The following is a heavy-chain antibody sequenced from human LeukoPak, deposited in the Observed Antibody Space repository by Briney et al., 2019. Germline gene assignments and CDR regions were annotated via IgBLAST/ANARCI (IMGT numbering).Heavy chain of an antibody. J-gene: IGHJ4*02. CDR3: ARDQEGFDY. Sequence: GASVKVSCKASGYTFTSYYIHWVRQAPGQGLEWMGMIYPRDGSTSYAQKFQGRVTVTRDTSTSTVHMELSGLRSEDTAVYYCARDQEGFDYWGQGTLVTVSS. V-gene: IGHV1-46*01. CDR2: IYPRDGST. CDR1: GYTFTSYY.